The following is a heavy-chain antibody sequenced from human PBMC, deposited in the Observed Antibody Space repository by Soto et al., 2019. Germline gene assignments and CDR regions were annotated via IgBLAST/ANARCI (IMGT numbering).Heavy chain of an antibody. CDR2: INPNGGST. J-gene: IGHJ4*02. V-gene: IGHV1-46*03. D-gene: IGHD6-6*01. CDR3: NRELASGDY. CDR1: GSIFTNFY. Sequence: QVQLVQPGAEVKKPGASVKFSCKASGSIFTNFYIHWVRQAPGQGLEWIGIINPNGGSTNYAQHFQCSVSMTRDPSTSTVYMDLSSLRSEDTAVYYCNRELASGDYWGQGTLITVSS.